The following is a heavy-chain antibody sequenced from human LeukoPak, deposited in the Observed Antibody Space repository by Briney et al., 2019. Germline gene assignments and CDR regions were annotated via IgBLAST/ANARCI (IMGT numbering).Heavy chain of an antibody. CDR3: ARGIDSSGYYSCGMDV. CDR1: GGTFSSYA. J-gene: IGHJ6*02. Sequence: SVKVSCKASGGTFSSYAISWVRQAPGQGLEWMGRIIPILGIANYAQKFQGRVTITADKSTSTAYMELSSLRSEDTAVYYCARGIDSSGYYSCGMDVWGQGTTVTVSS. D-gene: IGHD3-22*01. V-gene: IGHV1-69*04. CDR2: IIPILGIA.